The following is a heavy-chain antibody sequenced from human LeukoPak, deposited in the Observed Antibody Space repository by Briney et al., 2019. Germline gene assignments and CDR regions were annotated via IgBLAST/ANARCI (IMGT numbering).Heavy chain of an antibody. J-gene: IGHJ4*02. D-gene: IGHD5/OR15-5a*01. CDR3: AKELSPDGLYELDS. CDR2: IFGNGRDI. Sequence: PGGSLRHSCVAPGFSFTIYVMNWVRPAPGKGLEWVSFIFGNGRDIRYVDTVKGRFTISRDNSKNILYLQINSLRAEDTAVYFCAKELSPDGLYELDSWGQGTLVTVSS. CDR1: GFSFTIYV. V-gene: IGHV3-23*01.